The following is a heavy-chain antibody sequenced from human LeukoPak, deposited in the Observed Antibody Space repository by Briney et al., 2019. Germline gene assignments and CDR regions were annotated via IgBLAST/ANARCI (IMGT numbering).Heavy chain of an antibody. V-gene: IGHV3-74*01. CDR2: INSDGSST. J-gene: IGHJ4*02. CDR1: GFSFSRYC. D-gene: IGHD6-6*01. CDR3: ARLYSSSSGLRASDY. Sequence: GGSLRLSCAASGFSFSRYCMHWVRQAPGKGLVWVSRINSDGSSTDYADSVKGRFSISRDSAKNTLYLQMNSLRAEDTAVYYCARLYSSSSGLRASDYWGQGTLVTVSS.